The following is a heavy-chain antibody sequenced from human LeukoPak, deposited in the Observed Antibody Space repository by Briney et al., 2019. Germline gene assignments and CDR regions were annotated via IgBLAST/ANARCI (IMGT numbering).Heavy chain of an antibody. J-gene: IGHJ4*02. CDR3: TTDVEWELLDPDY. CDR2: SGNKANSYTT. Sequence: PGGTLRLSCVASGFTFSDHYMDWVRQAPGKGLEWVGRSGNKANSYTTDYAASVKATFTISRDDSKNTLYLQMNSLKTEDTAVYYCTTDVEWELLDPDYWGQGTPVIVAS. D-gene: IGHD1-26*01. CDR1: GFTFSDHY. V-gene: IGHV3-72*01.